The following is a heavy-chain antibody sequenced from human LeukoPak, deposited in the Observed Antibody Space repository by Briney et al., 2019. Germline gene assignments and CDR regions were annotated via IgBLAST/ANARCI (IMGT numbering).Heavy chain of an antibody. CDR2: VYHRGTT. D-gene: IGHD4/OR15-4a*01. Sequence: SCSLSLTPTVSVYSLTRGSYWGWIPQPPGEGRDWIANVYHRGTTYYNPSLNSRLTISVDTSKNHFSLRLSSLSAADTAIYYCARIADSNYDALDIWGKGTLVTVSS. CDR3: ARIADSNYDALDI. CDR1: VYSLTRGSY. J-gene: IGHJ3*02. V-gene: IGHV4-38-2*02.